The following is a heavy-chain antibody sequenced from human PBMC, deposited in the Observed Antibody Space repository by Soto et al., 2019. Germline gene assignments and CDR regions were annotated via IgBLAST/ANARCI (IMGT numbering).Heavy chain of an antibody. V-gene: IGHV4-61*08. CDR2: IFYTGNT. D-gene: IGHD1-7*01. CDR1: GGSVSIGDYS. Sequence: QVQLQESGPGLMKPSETLSLTCTVSGGSVSIGDYSWTWIRQPPGKGLEWIGYIFYTGNTNYSPSLQSRVTMSVDRSRNQFSLRLSSVTAAETAVYYCARDWELRRMDVWGQGTTVTVSS. J-gene: IGHJ6*02. CDR3: ARDWELRRMDV.